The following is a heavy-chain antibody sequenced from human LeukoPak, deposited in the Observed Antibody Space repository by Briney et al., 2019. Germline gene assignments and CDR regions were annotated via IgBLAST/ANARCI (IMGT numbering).Heavy chain of an antibody. Sequence: SETLSLTCAVYGGSFSGYYWSWIRQPPGKGLEWIGEINHSGSTNYNPSLKSRVTISVDTSKNQFSLKLSSVTAADTAVYYCAGGVGNELGYRGQGTLVTVSS. V-gene: IGHV4-34*01. CDR3: AGGVGNELGY. D-gene: IGHD1-26*01. CDR1: GGSFSGYY. J-gene: IGHJ4*02. CDR2: INHSGST.